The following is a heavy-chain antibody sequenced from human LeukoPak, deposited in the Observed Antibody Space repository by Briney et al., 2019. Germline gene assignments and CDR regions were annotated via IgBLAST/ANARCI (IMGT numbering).Heavy chain of an antibody. V-gene: IGHV5-51*07. Sequence: GESLKISCKGSGYRFTNYWIGWVHQMPGKGLEWVGIIYPGDSDTRYSPSFQGQVTISVDKSISTAYLQWSSLKASDTAMYYCARRPSPMDYYIDVWGKGTTVTISS. CDR2: IYPGDSDT. J-gene: IGHJ6*03. CDR1: GYRFTNYW. CDR3: ARRPSPMDYYIDV. D-gene: IGHD5-24*01.